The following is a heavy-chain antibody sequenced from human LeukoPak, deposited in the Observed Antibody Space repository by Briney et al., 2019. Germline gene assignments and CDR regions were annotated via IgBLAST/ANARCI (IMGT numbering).Heavy chain of an antibody. CDR1: GEALNGYY. CDR3: ARGYYDFPLDI. D-gene: IGHD3-3*01. V-gene: IGHV4-34*01. CDR2: INHRAST. Sequence: PSETLSLTCAVYGEALNGYYWNWVRQSPRKGLEWIGEINHRASTNYNPPLKSRVTISVDTSKRQFSLKLTSVTAADTAMYYCARGYYDFPLDIWGRGTQVIVSS. J-gene: IGHJ2*01.